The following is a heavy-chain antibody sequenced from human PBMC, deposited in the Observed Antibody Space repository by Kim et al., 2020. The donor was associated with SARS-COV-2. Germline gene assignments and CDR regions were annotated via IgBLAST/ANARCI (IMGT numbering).Heavy chain of an antibody. V-gene: IGHV1-18*01. D-gene: IGHD3-22*01. CDR3: AEGGYYKNWFDP. J-gene: IGHJ5*02. Sequence: NYAQKLQGRVTMTTDTSTSTAYMELRSLRSDDTAVYYCAEGGYYKNWFDPWGQGTLVTVSS.